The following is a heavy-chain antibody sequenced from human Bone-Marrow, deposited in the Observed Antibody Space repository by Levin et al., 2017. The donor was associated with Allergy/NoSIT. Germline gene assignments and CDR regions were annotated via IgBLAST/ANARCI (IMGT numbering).Heavy chain of an antibody. CDR2: VSYSGGNQ. Sequence: GGSLRLSCAASGFRFSFYAMHWVRQAPGKGLEWVALVSYSGGNQKYADSVRGRFTVSRDNSKNTLYLQMNNLRAEDTAVYYCVKELASSGQGYWGQGTQVTVSS. J-gene: IGHJ4*02. CDR1: GFRFSFYA. V-gene: IGHV3-30*18. CDR3: VKELASSGQGY. D-gene: IGHD6-19*01.